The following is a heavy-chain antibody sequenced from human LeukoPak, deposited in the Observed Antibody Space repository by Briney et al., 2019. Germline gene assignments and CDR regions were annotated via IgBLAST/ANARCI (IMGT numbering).Heavy chain of an antibody. D-gene: IGHD2-2*02. J-gene: IGHJ1*01. CDR1: GFSISSGYY. CDR3: ASLYCSSTSCYTGAEYFQH. V-gene: IGHV4-38-2*01. CDR2: IYHSGST. Sequence: PSETLSLTCAVSGFSISSGYYWGWIRQRPGKGLEWIGSIYHSGSTYYNPSLKSRVTISVDTSKNQFSLKLSSVTAAHTAVYYCASLYCSSTSCYTGAEYFQHWGQGTLVTVSS.